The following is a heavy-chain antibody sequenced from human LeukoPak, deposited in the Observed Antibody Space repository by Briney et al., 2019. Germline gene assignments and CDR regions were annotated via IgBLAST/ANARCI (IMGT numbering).Heavy chain of an antibody. CDR3: ARDPVGAMTWFDP. Sequence: SETLSLTCTVSGGSISSYYWSWIRQPAGKGLEWIGRIYTSGGTNYNPSLKGRVTMSVDTSKNQFSLKLSTVTAADTAVYYCARDPVGAMTWFDPWGQGTLVTVSS. CDR2: IYTSGGT. D-gene: IGHD1-26*01. J-gene: IGHJ5*02. CDR1: GGSISSYY. V-gene: IGHV4-4*07.